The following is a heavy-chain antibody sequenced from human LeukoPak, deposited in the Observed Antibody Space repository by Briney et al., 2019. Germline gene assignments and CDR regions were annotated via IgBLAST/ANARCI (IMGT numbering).Heavy chain of an antibody. Sequence: GGSLRLSCAASGFTFSSYAMHWVRQAPGKGLEWVAVISYDGSNKYYADSVKGRFTISRDNSKNTLYLQMNSLRAEDTAVYYCARDRGPSPLRITMIVAGGPDYWGQGTLVTVSS. J-gene: IGHJ4*02. D-gene: IGHD3-22*01. CDR1: GFTFSSYA. CDR2: ISYDGSNK. CDR3: ARDRGPSPLRITMIVAGGPDY. V-gene: IGHV3-30-3*01.